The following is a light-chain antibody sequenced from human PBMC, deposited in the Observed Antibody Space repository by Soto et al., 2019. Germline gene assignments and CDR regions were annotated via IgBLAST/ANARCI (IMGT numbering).Light chain of an antibody. CDR3: CSYAGSLVV. Sequence: QSVLTQPRSVSGSPGQSVTISCTGTSSDVGGYNSVSWYQQHPGKAPKLMIYDVSKRPSGVPDRFSGSKSGNTASLTISGLQAEDEADYYCCSYAGSLVVFGGGTKLTVL. CDR2: DVS. V-gene: IGLV2-11*01. J-gene: IGLJ2*01. CDR1: SSDVGGYNS.